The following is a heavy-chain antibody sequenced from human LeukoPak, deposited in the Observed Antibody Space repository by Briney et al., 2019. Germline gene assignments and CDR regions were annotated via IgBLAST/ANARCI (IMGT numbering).Heavy chain of an antibody. CDR1: GYTFTGYY. CDR3: ARDLAAAGPEVRFDP. D-gene: IGHD6-13*01. J-gene: IGHJ5*02. V-gene: IGHV1-2*02. Sequence: ASVKVSCKATGYTFTGYYMHWVRQAPGRGLEWMGWINPNSGGTNYAQKFQGRVTMTRDTSISTAYMELSRLRSDDTAVYYCARDLAAAGPEVRFDPWGQGTLVTVSS. CDR2: INPNSGGT.